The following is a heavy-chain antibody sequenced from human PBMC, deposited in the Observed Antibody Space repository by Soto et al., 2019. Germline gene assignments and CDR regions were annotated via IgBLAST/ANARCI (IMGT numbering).Heavy chain of an antibody. CDR3: AIKSGVDIVATTNDY. J-gene: IGHJ4*02. Sequence: SQTLSLPCSVYGGSFSGYYWGWIRQPPGKGLEWIGEINHSGSTNYNPSLKSRVTISVDTSKNQFSLKLSSVTAADTAVYYCAIKSGVDIVATTNDYWGQGAPVTVSS. CDR2: INHSGST. CDR1: GGSFSGYY. V-gene: IGHV4-34*01. D-gene: IGHD5-12*01.